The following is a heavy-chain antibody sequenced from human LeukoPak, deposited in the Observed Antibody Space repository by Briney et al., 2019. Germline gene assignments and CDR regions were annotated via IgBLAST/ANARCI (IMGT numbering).Heavy chain of an antibody. Sequence: ASVKVSCKVSGYTLTELSMHWVRQAPGKGLEWMGGFDPEDGETIYAQKFQGRVTMTEDTSTDTAYMELSSLRSEDTAVYYCATALRFLEWPHWGYWGQGTLVTVSS. CDR1: GYTLTELS. D-gene: IGHD3-3*01. CDR3: ATALRFLEWPHWGY. J-gene: IGHJ4*02. CDR2: FDPEDGET. V-gene: IGHV1-24*01.